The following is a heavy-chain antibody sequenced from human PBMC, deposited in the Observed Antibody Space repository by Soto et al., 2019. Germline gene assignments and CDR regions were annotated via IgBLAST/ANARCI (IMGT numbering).Heavy chain of an antibody. Sequence: PGGSLRLSCVASGFNLSHPWMTWVRQAAGKGLEWVGRIKSKTDGGTAGYAAPVKGRATISRDDSKNTVYLQTNSLKTEDTAVYYCTTGIYYDILTGYHNVAYWGQGALVTVSS. J-gene: IGHJ4*02. V-gene: IGHV3-15*01. CDR2: IKSKTDGGTA. CDR3: TTGIYYDILTGYHNVAY. D-gene: IGHD3-9*01. CDR1: GFNLSHPW.